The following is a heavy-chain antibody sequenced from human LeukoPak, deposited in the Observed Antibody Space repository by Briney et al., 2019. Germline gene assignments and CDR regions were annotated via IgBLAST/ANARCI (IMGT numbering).Heavy chain of an antibody. CDR1: GFTFSGYT. V-gene: IGHV3-23*01. D-gene: IGHD3-16*01. Sequence: HPGGSLRLSCAASGFTFSGYTMSWVRQAPGKGLEWVSGISHSGGTTDYADSVKGRFTISRDNSRNTLYVQMNSLSVEDTAIYYCATLGGGDGYWGQGTLVTVSS. J-gene: IGHJ4*02. CDR3: ATLGGGDGY. CDR2: ISHSGGTT.